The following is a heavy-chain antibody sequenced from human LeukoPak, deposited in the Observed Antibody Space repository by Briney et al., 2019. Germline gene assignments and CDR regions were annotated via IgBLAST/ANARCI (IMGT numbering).Heavy chain of an antibody. CDR1: GYTFTSYG. CDR2: ISAYNGNT. D-gene: IGHD3-22*01. CDR3: ARGAGDLIVVVSEGFDY. V-gene: IGHV1-18*01. Sequence: AAVKVSCKASGYTFTSYGISWVRQAPGQGLEWMGWISAYNGNTNYAQKLQGRVTMTTDTSTSTAYMELRSLRSDDTAVYYCARGAGDLIVVVSEGFDYWGQGTLVTVSS. J-gene: IGHJ4*02.